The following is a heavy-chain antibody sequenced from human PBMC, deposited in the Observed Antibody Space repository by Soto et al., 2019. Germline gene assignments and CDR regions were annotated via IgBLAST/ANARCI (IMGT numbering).Heavy chain of an antibody. Sequence: EVQLVESGGGLVKPGGSLRLSCAASGFTFGHAWMNWVRQAPWKGLEWVGRIKSKVDGGTTDYAAPVKGRFTISRDDSQNTLYLQLNSLKIEDSAMYYCTTSGHCANGVCSYYFYGMDVWGQGTTVTVSS. CDR1: GFTFGHAW. V-gene: IGHV3-15*07. J-gene: IGHJ6*02. D-gene: IGHD2-8*01. CDR2: IKSKVDGGTT. CDR3: TTSGHCANGVCSYYFYGMDV.